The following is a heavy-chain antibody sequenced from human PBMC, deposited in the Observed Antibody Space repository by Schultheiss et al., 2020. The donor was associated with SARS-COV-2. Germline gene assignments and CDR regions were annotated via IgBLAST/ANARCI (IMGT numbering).Heavy chain of an antibody. V-gene: IGHV3-15*07. CDR1: GFTFSNAW. CDR3: TTGMSSR. CDR2: IRSKADGGTI. Sequence: GSLKISCAASGFTFSNAWMNWVRQAPGKGLEWVGRIRSKADGGTIDYAAPVRGRFTISRDDSRSTLYLQMNSLKTEDTGVYYCTTGMSSRWGQGTLVTVAS. J-gene: IGHJ4*02. D-gene: IGHD2-2*01.